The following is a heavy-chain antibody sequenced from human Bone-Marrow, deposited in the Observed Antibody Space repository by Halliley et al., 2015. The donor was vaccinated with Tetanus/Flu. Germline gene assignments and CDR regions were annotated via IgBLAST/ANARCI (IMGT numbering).Heavy chain of an antibody. D-gene: IGHD3-10*02. CDR3: VRQETASMFFDY. CDR2: IYSDGRT. V-gene: IGHV3-66*04. CDR1: GLKVSIND. J-gene: IGHJ4*02. Sequence: SLRLSCTASGLKVSINDMSWVRQAPGKGLEWVALIYSDGRTHYADSVKGRITLSRDTSKNTLYLQMNSLRVDDTALYYCVRQETASMFFDYWGQRTLVTVSS.